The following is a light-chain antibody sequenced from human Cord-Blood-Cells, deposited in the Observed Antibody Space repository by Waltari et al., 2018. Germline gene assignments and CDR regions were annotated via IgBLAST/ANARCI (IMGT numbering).Light chain of an antibody. J-gene: IGKJ5*01. CDR1: QSVSSY. V-gene: IGKV3-11*01. Sequence: EIVLTQSPATLSLSPGETATLSCSASQSVSSYLAWYQQKPGQAPRRLIYEVSNRATGIPARFSGSGSGTDFTLTISSLEPEDVAVYYCQQRSNWPITFGQGTRLEIK. CDR3: QQRSNWPIT. CDR2: EVS.